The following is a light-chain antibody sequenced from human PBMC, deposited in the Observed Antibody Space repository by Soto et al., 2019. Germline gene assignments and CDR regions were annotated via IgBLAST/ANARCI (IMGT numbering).Light chain of an antibody. V-gene: IGLV2-8*01. CDR2: DVT. CDR1: SSDVGDYNY. Sequence: QSALTQPPSASGSPGQSVTISCTGTSSDVGDYNYVSWYQQHPGKAPKLMIYDVTKRPSGVPDRFSGSKSGNTASLTVSGLQAEDEADYYCSSHAGTSVIFGGGTKLTVL. J-gene: IGLJ2*01. CDR3: SSHAGTSVI.